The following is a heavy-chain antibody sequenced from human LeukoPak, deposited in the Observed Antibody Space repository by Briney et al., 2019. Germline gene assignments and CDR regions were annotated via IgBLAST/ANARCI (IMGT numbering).Heavy chain of an antibody. CDR1: GGSISSGGYY. D-gene: IGHD3-22*01. CDR3: ARVEIYYDSSGYYGNYYFDY. V-gene: IGHV4-31*03. CDR2: IYYSGST. J-gene: IGHJ4*02. Sequence: SETLSLTCTVSGGSISSGGYYWSWIRQHPGKGLEWIGYIYYSGSTYYNPSLKSRVTISVDTSKNQFSLKLSSVTAADTAVYYCARVEIYYDSSGYYGNYYFDYWAREPWSPSPQ.